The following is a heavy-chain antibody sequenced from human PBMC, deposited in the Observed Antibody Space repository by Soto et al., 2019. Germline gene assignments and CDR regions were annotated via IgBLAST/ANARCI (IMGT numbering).Heavy chain of an antibody. V-gene: IGHV3-33*01. CDR1: GFTFSNYG. D-gene: IGHD3-10*01. J-gene: IGHJ6*02. CDR2: ILNDGSNR. Sequence: QVPLVESGGGVVQPGRSLRLSCAASGFTFSNYGMHWVRQAPGKGLEWVAVILNDGSNRYHADSVKDRFTISRDNSKNTLYLQMNSLRAEDTAVYYCARDDEYSGNGMDVWGQGTTVPVS. CDR3: ARDDEYSGNGMDV.